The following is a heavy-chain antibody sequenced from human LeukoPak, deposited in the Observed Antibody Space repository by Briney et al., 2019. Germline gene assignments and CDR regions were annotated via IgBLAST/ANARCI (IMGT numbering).Heavy chain of an antibody. D-gene: IGHD3-10*01. CDR3: ARGPLYYYGSGTNWFDP. V-gene: IGHV3-48*01. Sequence: GGSLRLSCAASGFTFSSYWMSWVRQAPGKGLEWVSYISSSSSTIYYADSVKGRFTISRDNAKNSLYLQMNSLRAEDTAVYYCARGPLYYYGSGTNWFDPWGQGTLVTVSS. CDR1: GFTFSSYW. CDR2: ISSSSSTI. J-gene: IGHJ5*02.